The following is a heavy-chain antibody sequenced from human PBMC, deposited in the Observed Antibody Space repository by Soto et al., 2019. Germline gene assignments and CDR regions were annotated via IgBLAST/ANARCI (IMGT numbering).Heavy chain of an antibody. CDR2: IYFRGST. J-gene: IGHJ6*02. D-gene: IGHD6-13*01. Sequence: QVQLQESGPGLVKPSDTLSLNCTVSGGSISGYYRSWIRQPPGKGLEYIGYIYFRGSTNYNPSLKSRVTMSVDTSRNLFSLKVNSVTAADTAVYYCARQQLLPYYYALDVWGQGTTVTVSS. CDR3: ARQQLLPYYYALDV. V-gene: IGHV4-59*07. CDR1: GGSISGYY.